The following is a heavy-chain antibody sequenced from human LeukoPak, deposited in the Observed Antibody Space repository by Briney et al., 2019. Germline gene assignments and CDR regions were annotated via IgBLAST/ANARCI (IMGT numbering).Heavy chain of an antibody. J-gene: IGHJ4*02. V-gene: IGHV3-23*01. CDR1: GFTFSSYA. CDR2: ISGSGGST. Sequence: QTGGSLRLSCAASGFTFSSYAMSWVRQAPGKGLEWVSAISGSGGSTYYADSVKGRFTISRDNSKNTLYLQMNSLRAEDTAVYYCAKVMTTKGSGYDYEGGMDYWGQGTLVTVSS. D-gene: IGHD5-12*01. CDR3: AKVMTTKGSGYDYEGGMDY.